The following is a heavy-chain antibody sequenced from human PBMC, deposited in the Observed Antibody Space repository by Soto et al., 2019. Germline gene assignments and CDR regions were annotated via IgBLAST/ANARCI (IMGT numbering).Heavy chain of an antibody. J-gene: IGHJ4*02. V-gene: IGHV3-23*01. CDR3: ANLGQYYDFWSGTDLDFDY. CDR1: GFTFSSYA. CDR2: ISGSGVST. Sequence: EVQLLESGGGLVQPGGSLRLSCAASGFTFSSYAMSWVRQAPGKGLEWVSAISGSGVSTYYEDSVKGRFTISRDNSKNTLYLQMNSLRAEDTAVYYCANLGQYYDFWSGTDLDFDYWGQGTLVTVSS. D-gene: IGHD3-3*01.